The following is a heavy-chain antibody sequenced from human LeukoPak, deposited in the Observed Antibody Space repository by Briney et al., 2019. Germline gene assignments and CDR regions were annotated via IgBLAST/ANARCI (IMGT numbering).Heavy chain of an antibody. CDR2: ISGGGGSA. CDR3: ARRGDNNGYFDY. J-gene: IGHJ4*02. CDR1: GFTFSSYA. V-gene: IGHV3-23*01. Sequence: GGSLRLSCAPSGFTFSSYAMSWVRQAPGKGLEWVSEISGGGGSAYYADSVKGRFTISRGNSKTTLYLQMISLRAEDTAVYYCARRGDNNGYFDYWGQGTLVTVSS. D-gene: IGHD3-22*01.